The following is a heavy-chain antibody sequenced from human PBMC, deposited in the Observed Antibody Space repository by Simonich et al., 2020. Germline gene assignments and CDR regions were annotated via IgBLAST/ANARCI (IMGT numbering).Heavy chain of an antibody. CDR3: ARVRFEAFDI. V-gene: IGHV1-2*02. CDR2: SKPNNGGT. J-gene: IGHJ3*02. CDR1: GYTFTGYY. Sequence: QVQLVQSGAEVKKPGASVKVSCKASGYTFTGYYMHWVRQAPGQGLELMGWSKPNNGGTNNAQKFQGRVTMTRDTSISTAYMELSRLRSDDTAVYYCARVRFEAFDIWGQGTMVTVSS.